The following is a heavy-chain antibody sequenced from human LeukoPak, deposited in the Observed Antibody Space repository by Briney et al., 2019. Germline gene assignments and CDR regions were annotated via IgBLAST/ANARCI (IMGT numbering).Heavy chain of an antibody. V-gene: IGHV3-23*01. CDR1: GFSFSSYA. J-gene: IGHJ3*01. CDR2: ISAGGAPT. D-gene: IGHD1-14*01. CDR3: AKGKVNHDGAFDF. Sequence: GGSLRLSCAASGFSFSSYAMSWVRQAPGKGLEWFSGISAGGAPTHYADSVKGRFTMSRDNSKKTVYLQMNSLRAEDTAIYYCAKGKVNHDGAFDFWGQGTMVTVSS.